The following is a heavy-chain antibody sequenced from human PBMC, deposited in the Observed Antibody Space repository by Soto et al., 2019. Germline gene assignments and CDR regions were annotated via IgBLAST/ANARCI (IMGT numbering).Heavy chain of an antibody. CDR2: ISGSGGST. CDR3: AKAHQRVVYAIVDY. CDR1: GFTFRSYA. J-gene: IGHJ4*02. V-gene: IGHV3-23*01. D-gene: IGHD2-8*02. Sequence: EVQLLESGGGLVQPGGSLRLSCAASGFTFRSYAMSWVRQAPGKGLEWVSAISGSGGSTYYADSVKGRFTISRDNSKNTLYLQMNSLRAEDTAVYYCAKAHQRVVYAIVDYWGQGTLVTVSS.